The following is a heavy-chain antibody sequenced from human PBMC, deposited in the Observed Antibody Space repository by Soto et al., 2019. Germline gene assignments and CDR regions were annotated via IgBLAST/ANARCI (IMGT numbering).Heavy chain of an antibody. CDR2: ISGSGGST. J-gene: IGHJ4*02. Sequence: PGGSLRLSCAASGFTFSSYAMSCVRQAPGKGLEWVSAISGSGGSTYYADSVKGRFTISRDNSKNTLYLQMNSLRAEDTAVYYCAKLVWERYRYYFDYWGQGTLVTVSS. CDR3: AKLVWERYRYYFDY. D-gene: IGHD1-26*01. V-gene: IGHV3-23*01. CDR1: GFTFSSYA.